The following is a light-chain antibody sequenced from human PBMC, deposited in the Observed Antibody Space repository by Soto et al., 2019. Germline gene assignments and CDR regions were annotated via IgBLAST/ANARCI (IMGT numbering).Light chain of an antibody. J-gene: IGKJ1*01. Sequence: DIQMTQSPSSLSASIGDRVTITCRASQSTSIYLNWYQQKPGKAPKLLISDASTLESGVPSRFSGSGSGTEFTLTISSLEPEDSAIYYCQQRSSWHTFGQGTKVDIK. CDR2: DAS. V-gene: IGKV1-39*01. CDR3: QQRSSWHT. CDR1: QSTSIY.